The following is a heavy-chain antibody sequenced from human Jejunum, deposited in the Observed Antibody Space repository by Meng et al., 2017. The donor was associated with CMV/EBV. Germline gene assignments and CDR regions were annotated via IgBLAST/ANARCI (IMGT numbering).Heavy chain of an antibody. D-gene: IGHD2-2*01. J-gene: IGHJ5*02. Sequence: DRSSVCQAPGRGREWVSTTYASGSDTYYSDSVKGRFTISRDNSKNMLYLQMNSLKVDDTAIYYCAKYVVGVVPGPNMHNYFDPWGQGTLVTVSS. CDR2: TYASGSDT. CDR3: AKYVVGVVPGPNMHNYFDP. CDR1: D. V-gene: IGHV3-23*05.